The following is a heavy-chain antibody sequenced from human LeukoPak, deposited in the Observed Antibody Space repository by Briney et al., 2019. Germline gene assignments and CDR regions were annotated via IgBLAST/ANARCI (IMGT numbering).Heavy chain of an antibody. V-gene: IGHV4-4*07. CDR3: VRVSMVAGATFYFDS. D-gene: IGHD3-10*01. CDR2: IYSSGST. Sequence: SETLSLTCTISGGSIASHYWSWIRQPAGERLEYIGRIYSSGSTNYNPSLRSRVTMSLDTSRSQFSLKLSSVTAADTAVYYCVRVSMVAGATFYFDSWGQGTRVAVSS. J-gene: IGHJ4*02. CDR1: GGSIASHY.